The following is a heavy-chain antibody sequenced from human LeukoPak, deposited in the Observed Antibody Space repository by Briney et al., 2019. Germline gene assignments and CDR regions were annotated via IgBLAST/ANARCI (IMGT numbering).Heavy chain of an antibody. V-gene: IGHV3-23*01. Sequence: GGCLRLSCAAEGFTFSGYAMTWVRQAHGKGLEWDSGVGGSDGSTFYADSVKGRFTISRDNSKNSLYLQMNSLRVEDTAVYSCAKVGGGRIAAAGSHYWGQGTLVTVSS. J-gene: IGHJ4*02. CDR1: GFTFSGYA. CDR2: VGGSDGST. D-gene: IGHD6-13*01. CDR3: AKVGGGRIAAAGSHY.